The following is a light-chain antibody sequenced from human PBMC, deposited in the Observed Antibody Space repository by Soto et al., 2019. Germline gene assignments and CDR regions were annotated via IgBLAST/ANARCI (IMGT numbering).Light chain of an antibody. J-gene: IGKJ1*01. V-gene: IGKV3-11*01. CDR1: QSVTSN. CDR3: QQYNKWPLT. Sequence: EIVLTQSSATLSLSPGERATLSCRASQSVTSNALAWYQQKPGQAPRLLIYGVSSRATGIPDRFSGSGSGTDFTLTISSLEPEDFAVYYCQQYNKWPLTFGQGTKVEIK. CDR2: GVS.